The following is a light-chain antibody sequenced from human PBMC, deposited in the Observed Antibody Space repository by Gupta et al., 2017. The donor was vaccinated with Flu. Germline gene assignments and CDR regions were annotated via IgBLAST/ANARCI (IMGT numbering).Light chain of an antibody. J-gene: IGKJ5*01. Sequence: PSSLSASVRDRVTITCQASHDSSNYFNSYQQKPGKAPRLLIYDVSNVETGVPSRFSGSGSGTDFTLTISSLQPQDIATYYCRQAYDLPFTFGQGTRVEIK. V-gene: IGKV1-33*01. CDR3: RQAYDLPFT. CDR2: DVS. CDR1: HDSSNY.